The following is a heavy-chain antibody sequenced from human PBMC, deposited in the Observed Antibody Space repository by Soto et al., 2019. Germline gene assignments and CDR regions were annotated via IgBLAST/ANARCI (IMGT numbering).Heavy chain of an antibody. J-gene: IGHJ3*02. CDR2: INPTGGST. CDR1: GYTFTSYY. Sequence: GASVKVSCKASGYTFTSYYMHWVRQAPGQGLQRMGIINPTGGSTSYAQKFQGRVTMTSDTSTSTVYMELSRLISEDTAVYYCARANIYYDSSGYRKDAFDIWGQGTKVTVSS. V-gene: IGHV1-46*01. D-gene: IGHD3-22*01. CDR3: ARANIYYDSSGYRKDAFDI.